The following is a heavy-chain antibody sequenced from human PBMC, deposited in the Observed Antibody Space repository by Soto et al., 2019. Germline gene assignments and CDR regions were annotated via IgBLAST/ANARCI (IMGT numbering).Heavy chain of an antibody. V-gene: IGHV3-74*01. J-gene: IGHJ4*02. CDR3: AREPVYCSSTSCPIDY. CDR2: INSDGSST. Sequence: PGGSLRLSCAASGFTFSSYWMHWVRQAPGKGLVWVSRINSDGSSTSYADSVKGRFTISRDNAKNTLYLQMNSLRAEDTAVYYCAREPVYCSSTSCPIDYWGQGTLVTVSS. CDR1: GFTFSSYW. D-gene: IGHD2-2*01.